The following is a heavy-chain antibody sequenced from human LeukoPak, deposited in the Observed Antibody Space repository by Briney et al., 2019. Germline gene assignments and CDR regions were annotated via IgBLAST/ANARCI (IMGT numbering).Heavy chain of an antibody. Sequence: KPSETLSLTCTVSGGSISSYYWSWIRQPPGKGLEWIGYIYYSGSTNYNPSLKSRVTISVDTSKNQFSLKLSSVTAADTAVYYCARDFGYSSSWYTTSNYGMDVWGQGTTVTVSS. D-gene: IGHD6-13*01. CDR1: GGSISSYY. CDR3: ARDFGYSSSWYTTSNYGMDV. J-gene: IGHJ6*02. V-gene: IGHV4-59*01. CDR2: IYYSGST.